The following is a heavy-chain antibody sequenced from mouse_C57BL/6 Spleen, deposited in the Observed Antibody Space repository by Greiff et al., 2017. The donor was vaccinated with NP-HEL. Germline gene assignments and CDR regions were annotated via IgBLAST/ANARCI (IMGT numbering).Heavy chain of an antibody. D-gene: IGHD1-1*01. CDR2: IYPGSGNT. CDR3: ARDGSSPYFDY. Sequence: QVQLQQSGAELVRPGASVKLSCKASGYTFTDYYINWVKQRPGQGLEWIARIYPGSGNTYYNEKFKGKATLTAEKSSSTAYMQLSSLTSEDSAVYFCARDGSSPYFDYWGQGTTLTVSS. J-gene: IGHJ2*01. V-gene: IGHV1-76*01. CDR1: GYTFTDYY.